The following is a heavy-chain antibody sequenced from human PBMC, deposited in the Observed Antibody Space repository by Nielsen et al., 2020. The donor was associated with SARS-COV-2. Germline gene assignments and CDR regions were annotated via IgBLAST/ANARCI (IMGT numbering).Heavy chain of an antibody. CDR2: IYYSGST. CDR1: GGSISSGGYY. J-gene: IGHJ4*02. CDR3: AKIYSYGPGDY. V-gene: IGHV4-31*02. D-gene: IGHD5-18*01. Sequence: SCTVSGGSISSGGYYWSWIRQHPGKGLEWIGYIYYSGSTNYNPSLKSRVTISVDKSKNQFSLKLSSVTAADTAVYYCAKIYSYGPGDYWGQGTLVTVSS.